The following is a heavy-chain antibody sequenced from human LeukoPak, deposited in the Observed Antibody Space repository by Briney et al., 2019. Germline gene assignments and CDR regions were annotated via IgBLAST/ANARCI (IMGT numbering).Heavy chain of an antibody. CDR2: IKLDGDEK. V-gene: IGHV3-7*01. D-gene: IGHD1-26*01. CDR1: GFTFSTYW. J-gene: IGHJ4*02. CDR3: ASADPPKGAPDY. Sequence: GGSLRLSCAASGFTFSTYWMSWVRQAPGKGLEWVANIKLDGDEKYYVDSVRGRFTISRDNAKNSLYLQMNSLRAEDTAVYYCASADPPKGAPDYWGQGTLVTVSS.